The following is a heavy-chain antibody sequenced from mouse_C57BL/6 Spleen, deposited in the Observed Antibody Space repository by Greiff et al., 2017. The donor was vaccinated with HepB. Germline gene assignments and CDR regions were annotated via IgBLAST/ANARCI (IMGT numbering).Heavy chain of an antibody. CDR3: ARRYYGSSLYYFDY. CDR1: GYTFTSYW. J-gene: IGHJ2*01. CDR2: IDPSDSET. V-gene: IGHV1-52*01. Sequence: QVHVKQPGAELVRPGSSVKLSCKASGYTFTSYWMHWVKQRPIQGLEWIGNIDPSDSETHYNQKFKDKATLTVDKSSSTAYMQLSSLTSEDSAVYYCARRYYGSSLYYFDYWGQGTTLTVSS. D-gene: IGHD1-1*01.